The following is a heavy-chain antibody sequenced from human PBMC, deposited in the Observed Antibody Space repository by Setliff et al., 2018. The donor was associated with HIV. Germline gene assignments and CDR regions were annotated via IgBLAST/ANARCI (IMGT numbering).Heavy chain of an antibody. CDR2: IGAYDGNT. Sequence: ASVKVSCKASGYTFASYGIHWVRQAPGQGLEWMGWIGAYDGNTNYAQKVRGRVTLTTDTATNTAFMELKNLTSADTAVYFCSRSDWELVLSSFDYWSPGTQVPVSS. CDR1: GYTFASYG. V-gene: IGHV1-18*01. CDR3: SRSDWELVLSSFDY. J-gene: IGHJ4*02. D-gene: IGHD1-26*01.